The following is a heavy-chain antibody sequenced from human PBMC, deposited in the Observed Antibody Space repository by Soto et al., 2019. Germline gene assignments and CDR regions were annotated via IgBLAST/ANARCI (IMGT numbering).Heavy chain of an antibody. Sequence: GASVKVSCKASGFTFTSSAVQWVRQARGQRLEWIGWIGTYSGNRNYAQKLQGRVTMTTDTSTSTAYMELRSLRSDDTAVYYCARDFHCSGGRCYDCFDPWGQGTLVTVSS. V-gene: IGHV1-18*01. J-gene: IGHJ5*02. CDR1: GFTFTSSA. D-gene: IGHD2-15*01. CDR2: IGTYSGNR. CDR3: ARDFHCSGGRCYDCFDP.